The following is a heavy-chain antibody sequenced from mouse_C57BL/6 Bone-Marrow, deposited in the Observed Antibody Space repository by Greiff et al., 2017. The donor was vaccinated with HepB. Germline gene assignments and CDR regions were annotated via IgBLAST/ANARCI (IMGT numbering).Heavy chain of an antibody. V-gene: IGHV5-16*01. D-gene: IGHD1-2*01. CDR3: ARGGSIFDY. CDR2: INYDGSST. J-gene: IGHJ2*01. CDR1: GFTFSDYY. Sequence: VMLVESEGGLVQPGSSMKLSCTASGFTFSDYYMAWVRQVPEKGLEWVANINYDGSSTYYLDSLKSRFIISRDNAKNILYLQMSSLKSEDTATYYCARGGSIFDYWGQGTTLTVSS.